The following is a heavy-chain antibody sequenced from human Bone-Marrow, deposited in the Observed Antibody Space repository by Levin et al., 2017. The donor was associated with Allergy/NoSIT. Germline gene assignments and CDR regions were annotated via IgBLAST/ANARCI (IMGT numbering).Heavy chain of an antibody. V-gene: IGHV3-74*01. Sequence: PGESLKISCAASGFTFSGYWMHWVRQAPGKGLVWVSRINGDGTSTSYADSVQGRFTISRDNAKNILYLQMNSLRAEDTAVYYCVRLLDRDYWGQGTLVTVSS. J-gene: IGHJ4*02. CDR1: GFTFSGYW. CDR2: INGDGTST. D-gene: IGHD2-2*03. CDR3: VRLLDRDY.